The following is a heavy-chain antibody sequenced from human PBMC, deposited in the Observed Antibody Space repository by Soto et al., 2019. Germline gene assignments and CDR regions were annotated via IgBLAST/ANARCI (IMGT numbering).Heavy chain of an antibody. CDR1: GGSISSGGYS. D-gene: IGHD6-6*01. J-gene: IGHJ5*02. CDR3: ARVGRQLGATPWFDP. Sequence: SETLSLTCAVSGGSISSGGYSWSWIRQPPGKGLEWIGYIYHSGSTYYNPSLKSRVTISVDRSKNQFSLKLSSVTAADTAVYYCARVGRQLGATPWFDPWGQGTLVTVSS. CDR2: IYHSGST. V-gene: IGHV4-30-2*01.